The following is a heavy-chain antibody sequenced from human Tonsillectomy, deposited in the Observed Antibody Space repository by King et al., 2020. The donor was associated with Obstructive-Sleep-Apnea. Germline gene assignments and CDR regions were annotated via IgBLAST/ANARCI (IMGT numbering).Heavy chain of an antibody. CDR3: ARPYYYDSSGYYYFDY. CDR1: GGSLSSSSYY. D-gene: IGHD3-22*01. CDR2: IYYSGST. Sequence: QLQESGPGLVKPSETLSLTCTVSGGSLSSSSYYWGWILQPPGKGLEWIGRIYYSGSTYYNPSPKSRVTISVDTSKNQFSLKRSSVTAADTAVYYCARPYYYDSSGYYYFDYWGQGTLVTVSS. J-gene: IGHJ4*02. V-gene: IGHV4-39*01.